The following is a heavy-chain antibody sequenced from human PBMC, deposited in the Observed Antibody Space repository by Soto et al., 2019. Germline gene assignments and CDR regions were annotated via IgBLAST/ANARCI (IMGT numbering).Heavy chain of an antibody. CDR2: INAGNGNT. J-gene: IGHJ5*02. CDR1: GYTFTSYA. V-gene: IGHV1-3*01. Sequence: QVQLVQSGAEVKKPGASVKVSCKASGYTFTSYAMHWVRQAPGQRLEWMGWINAGNGNTKYSQKFQGRVTITRDTSASTAYMELSSLRSEDTAVYYCARSYTLISHYCSSTSCYSMAPWGQGTLVTVSS. D-gene: IGHD2-2*01. CDR3: ARSYTLISHYCSSTSCYSMAP.